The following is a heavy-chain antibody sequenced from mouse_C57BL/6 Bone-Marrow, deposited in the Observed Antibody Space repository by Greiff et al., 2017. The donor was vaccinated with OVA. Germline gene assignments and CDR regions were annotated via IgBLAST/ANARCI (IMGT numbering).Heavy chain of an antibody. Sequence: EVHLVESGGGLVKPGGSLKLSCAASGFTFSSYAMSWVRQTPEKRLEWVATISDGGSYTYYPDNVKGRFTISRDNAKNNLYLQMSHLKSEDTAMYYCARDGWDYWGQGTTLTVSS. CDR1: GFTFSSYA. CDR3: ARDGWDY. V-gene: IGHV5-4*01. J-gene: IGHJ2*01. CDR2: ISDGGSYT. D-gene: IGHD1-1*02.